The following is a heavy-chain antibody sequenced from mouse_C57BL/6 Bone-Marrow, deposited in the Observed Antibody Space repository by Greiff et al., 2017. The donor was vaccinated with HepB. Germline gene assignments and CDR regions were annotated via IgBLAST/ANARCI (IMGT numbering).Heavy chain of an antibody. CDR1: GYTFPGYW. D-gene: IGHD2-1*01. V-gene: IGHV1-9*01. CDR3: ARGQYGNYVFWFAY. Sequence: SGAELMKPGASVKLSCKATGYTFPGYWIEWVKQRHGHGLEWIGEILPGSGSTNYNAKFKGKATFTADTSSNTAYMQLISLTTEDSAIYYCARGQYGNYVFWFAYWGQGTLVTVSA. J-gene: IGHJ3*01. CDR2: ILPGSGST.